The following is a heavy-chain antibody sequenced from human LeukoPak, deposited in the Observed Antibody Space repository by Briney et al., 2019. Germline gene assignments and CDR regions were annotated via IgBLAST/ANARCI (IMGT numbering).Heavy chain of an antibody. D-gene: IGHD3-10*02. CDR2: IWYDGSNK. Sequence: GGSLRLSCAASRFTFNTYAMSWVRQAPGKGLEWVAVIWYDGSNKYYAESVKGRFAISRDNSKSTLYLQMNNLRADDTALYFCAKDLHYYVAMDVWGQGTTVTVSS. J-gene: IGHJ6*02. V-gene: IGHV3-33*06. CDR1: RFTFNTYA. CDR3: AKDLHYYVAMDV.